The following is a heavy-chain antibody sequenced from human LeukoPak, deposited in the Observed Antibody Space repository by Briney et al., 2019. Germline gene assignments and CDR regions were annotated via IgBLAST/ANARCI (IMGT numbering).Heavy chain of an antibody. J-gene: IGHJ4*02. Sequence: ASVKLSFKASGYTFTSYGISWVRHAPGQGLEWMGWISAYNGNTNYAQRLQGRVTMTTDTSTSTAYMELRSLRSDDTAVYYCAREGRVPAAKPCDYWGQGTLVTVSS. D-gene: IGHD2-2*01. CDR1: GYTFTSYG. CDR3: AREGRVPAAKPCDY. CDR2: ISAYNGNT. V-gene: IGHV1-18*01.